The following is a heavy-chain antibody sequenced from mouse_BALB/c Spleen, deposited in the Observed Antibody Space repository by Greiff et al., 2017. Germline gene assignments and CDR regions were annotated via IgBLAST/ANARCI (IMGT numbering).Heavy chain of an antibody. V-gene: IGHV5-6-3*01. CDR2: INSNGGST. D-gene: IGHD1-1*02. CDR3: AREGYGPRDYAMDY. Sequence: VQLKESGGGLVQPGGSLKLSCAASGFTFSSYGMSWVRQTPDKRLELVATINSNGGSTYYPDSVKGRFTISRDNAKNTLYLQISSLKSEDTAMYYCAREGYGPRDYAMDYWGQGTSVTVSS. J-gene: IGHJ4*01. CDR1: GFTFSSYG.